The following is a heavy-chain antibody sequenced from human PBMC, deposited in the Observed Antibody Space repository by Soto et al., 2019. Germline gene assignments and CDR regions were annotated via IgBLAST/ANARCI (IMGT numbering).Heavy chain of an antibody. CDR2: IYYSGST. Sequence: SETLSLTCTVSGGSVSSGSYYWSWIRQPPGKGLEWIGYIYYSGSTNYNPSLKSRVTISVDTSKNQFSLKLSSVTAADTAVYYCASGDFWNYYYGMDVWGQGTTVTVSS. CDR1: GGSVSSGSYY. V-gene: IGHV4-61*01. D-gene: IGHD3-3*01. CDR3: ASGDFWNYYYGMDV. J-gene: IGHJ6*02.